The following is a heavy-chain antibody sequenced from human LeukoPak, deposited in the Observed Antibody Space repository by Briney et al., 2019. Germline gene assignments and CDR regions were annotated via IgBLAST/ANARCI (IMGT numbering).Heavy chain of an antibody. V-gene: IGHV3-53*01. CDR1: GFTVSSNY. CDR3: AKNGDRGAYCSGGTCYPFYYYYIDV. Sequence: PGGPLRLSCAASGFTVSSNYMSWVRQAPGKGLECVSVIYSGGNTYYADSVKGRFTISRDNSKNTLYLQMNSLRAEDTATYYCAKNGDRGAYCSGGTCYPFYYYYIDVWGKGTTVTISS. J-gene: IGHJ6*03. D-gene: IGHD2-15*01. CDR2: IYSGGNT.